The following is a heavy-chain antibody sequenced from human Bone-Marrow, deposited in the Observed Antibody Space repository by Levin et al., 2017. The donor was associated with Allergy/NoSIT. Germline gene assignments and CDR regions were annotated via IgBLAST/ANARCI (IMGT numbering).Heavy chain of an antibody. Sequence: GGSLRLSCAASGFTFSSYGMHWVRQAPGKGLEWVAVISYDGSNKYYADSVKGRFTISRDNSKNTLYLQMNSLRAEDTAVYYCAKSPVGYCSSTSCYYFDYWGQGTLVTVSS. V-gene: IGHV3-30*18. CDR1: GFTFSSYG. CDR3: AKSPVGYCSSTSCYYFDY. D-gene: IGHD2-2*01. CDR2: ISYDGSNK. J-gene: IGHJ4*02.